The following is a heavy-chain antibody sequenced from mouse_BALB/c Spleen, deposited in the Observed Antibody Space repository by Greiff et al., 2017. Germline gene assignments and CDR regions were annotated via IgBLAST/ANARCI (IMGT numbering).Heavy chain of an antibody. V-gene: IGHV5-6-3*01. CDR3: ARGGYYGSRNSSWFAY. CDR1: GFTFSSYG. D-gene: IGHD1-1*01. J-gene: IGHJ3*01. Sequence: EVHLVESGGGLVQPGGSLKLSCAASGFTFSSYGMSWVRQTPDKRLELVATINSNGGSTYYPDSVKGRFTISRDNAKNTLYLQMSSLKSEDTAMYYCARGGYYGSRNSSWFAYWGQGTLVTVSA. CDR2: INSNGGST.